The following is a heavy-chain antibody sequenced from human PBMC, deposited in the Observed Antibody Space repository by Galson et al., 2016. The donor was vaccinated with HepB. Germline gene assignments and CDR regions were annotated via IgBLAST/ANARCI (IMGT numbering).Heavy chain of an antibody. CDR1: GFTFSTYG. CDR2: IWFDGSNT. D-gene: IGHD5-24*01. CDR3: AREEIAFDI. J-gene: IGHJ3*02. V-gene: IGHV3-33*08. Sequence: SLRLSCAPSGFTFSTYGMHWVRQAPGKGLEWLAIIWFDGSNTYYADSVKGRFTISRDNSKKTLYLQMISLRPEDTAVYYCAREEIAFDIWGRGTMVTVSS.